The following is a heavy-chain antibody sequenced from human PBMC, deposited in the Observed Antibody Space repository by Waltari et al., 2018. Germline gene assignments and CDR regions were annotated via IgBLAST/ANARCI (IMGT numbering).Heavy chain of an antibody. CDR2: ISGSGGST. J-gene: IGHJ4*02. CDR1: GGSISSYY. D-gene: IGHD2-8*01. CDR3: AKDQYIVLMVYARVFDY. V-gene: IGHV3-23*01. Sequence: VQLQESGPGLVKPSETLSLTCTVSGGSISSYYWSWIRQPPGKGLEWVSAISGSGGSTYYADSVKGRFTISRDNSKNTLYLQMNSLRAEDTAVYYCAKDQYIVLMVYARVFDYWGQGTLVTVSS.